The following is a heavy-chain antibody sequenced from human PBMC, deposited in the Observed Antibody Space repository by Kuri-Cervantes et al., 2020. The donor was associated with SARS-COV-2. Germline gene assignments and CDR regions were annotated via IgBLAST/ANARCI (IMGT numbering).Heavy chain of an antibody. D-gene: IGHD3-16*01. CDR2: IYHSGST. CDR3: ARGLGVAADAFDI. J-gene: IGHJ3*02. V-gene: IGHV4-38-2*02. CDR1: GYSISSGYY. Sequence: CTVSGYSISSGYYWGWIRQPPGKGLEWIGSIYHSGSTYYNPSLKSRVTISVDTSKNQFSLKLSSVTAADTAVYYCARGLGVAADAFDIWGQGTMVTVSS.